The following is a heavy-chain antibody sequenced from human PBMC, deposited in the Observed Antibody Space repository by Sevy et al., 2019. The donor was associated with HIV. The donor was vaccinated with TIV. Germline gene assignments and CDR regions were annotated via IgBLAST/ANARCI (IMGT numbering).Heavy chain of an antibody. CDR1: GFTFNSYA. D-gene: IGHD4-17*01. CDR2: ISYDGSNK. V-gene: IGHV3-30*04. CDR3: ARDYGDHYYYGMDV. Sequence: GGSLRLSCAASGFTFNSYAMHWVRQAPGKGLEWVAVISYDGSNKYYADSVKGRFTISRDNSKNTLYLQMNSLRAEDTAVYYCARDYGDHYYYGMDVWGQGTTVTVSS. J-gene: IGHJ6*02.